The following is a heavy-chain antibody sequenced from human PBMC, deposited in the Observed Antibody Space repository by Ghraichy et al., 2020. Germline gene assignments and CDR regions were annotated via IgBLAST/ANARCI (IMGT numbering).Heavy chain of an antibody. V-gene: IGHV3-33*01. D-gene: IGHD1-14*01. CDR2: IWYDGSNK. J-gene: IGHJ2*01. CDR3: ARDRNPSSTYYYFDV. CDR1: GFTFSSYA. Sequence: GGSLRLSCAASGFTFSSYAIHWVRQAPGKGLEWVALIWYDGSNKYYADSVKGRFTISRDNSKNTLGLQMNSLRAEDTAVYYCARDRNPSSTYYYFDVWGRGTLVTVSS.